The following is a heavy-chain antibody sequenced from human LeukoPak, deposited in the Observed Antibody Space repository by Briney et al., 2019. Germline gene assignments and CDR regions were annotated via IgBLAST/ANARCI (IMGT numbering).Heavy chain of an antibody. CDR2: IWYDGTNK. CDR1: GFTFSSYG. Sequence: PGGSLRLSCPASGFTFSSYGMHWVRQAPGKGLEWVAVIWYDGTNKYYADSVKGRFTISRDNSKNTLYLQMNNLRAEDTAVYYCAKGNGTTDYYYMDVWGKGTTVTVSS. CDR3: AKGNGTTDYYYMDV. D-gene: IGHD1-7*01. J-gene: IGHJ6*03. V-gene: IGHV3-33*06.